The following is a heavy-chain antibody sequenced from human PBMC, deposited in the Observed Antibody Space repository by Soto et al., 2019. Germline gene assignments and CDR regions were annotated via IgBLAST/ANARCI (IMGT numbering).Heavy chain of an antibody. D-gene: IGHD5-18*01. CDR2: ISGNSGSL. V-gene: IGHV3-9*01. J-gene: IGHJ6*02. Sequence: EVQLVESGGGLVQPGRSLRLSCAASGFIFDDYAMHWVRQAPGKGLEWVSVISGNSGSLGYADSVKGRFTISRDNAKNSLYRQMNSLRAEDTALYYCAKDRYSSSAYYYYGMDGWGQGTTVTVSS. CDR3: AKDRYSSSAYYYYGMDG. CDR1: GFIFDDYA.